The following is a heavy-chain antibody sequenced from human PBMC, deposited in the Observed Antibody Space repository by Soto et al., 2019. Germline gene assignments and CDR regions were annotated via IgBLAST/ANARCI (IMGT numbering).Heavy chain of an antibody. V-gene: IGHV3-66*01. Sequence: GGSLRLSCAASGFTVSSNYMSWVRQAPGKGLEWVSVIYSGGSTYYADSVKGRFTISRDNSKNTLYLQMNSLRAEDTAVYYCARDGQYDFWSGYSYYMDVWGKGTTVTVSS. J-gene: IGHJ6*03. CDR3: ARDGQYDFWSGYSYYMDV. D-gene: IGHD3-3*01. CDR2: IYSGGST. CDR1: GFTVSSNY.